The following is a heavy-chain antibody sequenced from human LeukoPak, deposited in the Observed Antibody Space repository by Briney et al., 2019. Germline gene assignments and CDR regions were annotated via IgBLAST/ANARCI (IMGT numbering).Heavy chain of an antibody. D-gene: IGHD1-26*01. Sequence: GGSLRLSCAASGFTFSSYSMNWVRQAPGKGLEWVSSISSSSSYIYYADSVKGRFTISRDNAKSSLYLQMNSLRAEDTAVYYCARDSGSRGWFDPWGQGTLVTVSS. CDR3: ARDSGSRGWFDP. V-gene: IGHV3-21*01. CDR1: GFTFSSYS. J-gene: IGHJ5*02. CDR2: ISSSSSYI.